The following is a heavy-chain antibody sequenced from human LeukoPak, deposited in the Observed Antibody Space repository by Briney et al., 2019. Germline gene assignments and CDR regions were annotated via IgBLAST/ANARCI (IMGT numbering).Heavy chain of an antibody. CDR3: ARVPLAGFWSDYYRNWFDP. J-gene: IGHJ5*02. Sequence: ASVKVSCKASGYTFTSYDINWVRQATGQGLEWMGWMNPNSGNTGYAQRFQGRVTMTRNTSISTAYMELSSLRSEDTAVYYCARVPLAGFWSDYYRNWFDPWGQGTLVTVSS. CDR2: MNPNSGNT. V-gene: IGHV1-8*01. D-gene: IGHD3-3*01. CDR1: GYTFTSYD.